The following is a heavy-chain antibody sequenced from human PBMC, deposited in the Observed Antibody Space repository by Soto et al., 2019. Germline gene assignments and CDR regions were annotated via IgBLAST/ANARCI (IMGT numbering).Heavy chain of an antibody. CDR2: ISSYNGNT. J-gene: IGHJ5*02. D-gene: IGHD2-21*02. V-gene: IGHV1-18*01. Sequence: QVQLVQSGTEVKKPGASGKVSCKASGYTFSSYGITWVRQAPGQGLEWMGWISSYNGNTKYAQKFQGRVTMTTDTSTSTAYMELRSLRSDDTAVYYCGRDHRGGNSGGRFDPWGQGTLVTVSS. CDR1: GYTFSSYG. CDR3: GRDHRGGNSGGRFDP.